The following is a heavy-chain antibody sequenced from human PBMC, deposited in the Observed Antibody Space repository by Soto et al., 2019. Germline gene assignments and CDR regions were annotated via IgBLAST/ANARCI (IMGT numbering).Heavy chain of an antibody. CDR3: TTDYIPVGAFDI. CDR2: IKSKTDGGTT. Sequence: PGGSLRLSCAASGFTFSNASVSWVRQAPGKGLEWVGRIKSKTDGGTTDYAAPVKGRFTISRDDSKNTLYLQMNSLKTEDTAVYYCTTDYIPVGAFDIWGQGTMVTVSS. D-gene: IGHD2-21*01. CDR1: GFTFSNAS. J-gene: IGHJ3*02. V-gene: IGHV3-15*01.